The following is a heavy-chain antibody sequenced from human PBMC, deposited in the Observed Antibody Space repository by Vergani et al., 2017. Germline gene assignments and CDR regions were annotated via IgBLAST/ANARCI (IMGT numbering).Heavy chain of an antibody. D-gene: IGHD3-10*01. CDR2: IYPGDSEV. CDR3: ASGGHGSENGGALQL. V-gene: IGHV5-51*01. Sequence: EKQLVQSGSEPKKPGESLKISCQAFGYIFSNFWIGWVRQRPGRGLEWMGIIYPGDSEVKSNPTFLGQVIFSVDRSVNTAYLQLRSLQASDTATYFCASGGHGSENGGALQLWGQGTNITVSS. CDR1: GYIFSNFW. J-gene: IGHJ3*01.